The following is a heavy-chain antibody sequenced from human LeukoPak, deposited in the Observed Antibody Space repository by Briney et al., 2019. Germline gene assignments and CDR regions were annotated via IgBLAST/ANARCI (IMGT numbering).Heavy chain of an antibody. J-gene: IGHJ6*03. V-gene: IGHV3-21*04. CDR1: GFTFSRYS. CDR3: AKAPAPTGYCSSTSCRRRIYYYYYMDV. CDR2: ISSTSSYI. D-gene: IGHD2-2*01. Sequence: GGSLRLSCAASGFTFSRYSMNWVRQAPGKGLEWVSSISSTSSYIYYADSVKGRFTISRDNAKNSLYLQMNSLRAEDTAVYYCAKAPAPTGYCSSTSCRRRIYYYYYMDVWGKGTTVTISS.